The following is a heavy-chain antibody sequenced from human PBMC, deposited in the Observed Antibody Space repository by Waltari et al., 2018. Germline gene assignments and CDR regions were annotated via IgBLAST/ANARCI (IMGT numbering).Heavy chain of an antibody. V-gene: IGHV5-51*01. CDR2: SYPGESAT. J-gene: IGHJ4*02. CDR1: GYSFTSYW. CDR3: ARAYDFWSGYPGY. D-gene: IGHD3-3*01. Sequence: EVQLVQSGAEVKKPGESLKISCKGSGYSFTSYWIGWVRQMPGKGLGWMGISYPGESATRSSPSFQGQVTISADKSISTAYLQWSSLKASDTAMYYCARAYDFWSGYPGYWGQGTLVTVSS.